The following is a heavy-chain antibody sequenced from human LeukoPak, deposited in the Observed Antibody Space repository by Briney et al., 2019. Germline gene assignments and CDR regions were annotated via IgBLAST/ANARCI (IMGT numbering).Heavy chain of an antibody. CDR1: GFTFSSNY. Sequence: TGGSLRLSCAASGFTFSSNYMSWVRQAPGKGLEWVSVIYSGGSTYYADSVKGRFTISRDNSKNTLYLQMNSLRAEDTAVYYCAIDGLYSSSWLGDYWGQGTLVTVSS. CDR3: AIDGLYSSSWLGDY. CDR2: IYSGGST. D-gene: IGHD6-13*01. V-gene: IGHV3-66*01. J-gene: IGHJ4*02.